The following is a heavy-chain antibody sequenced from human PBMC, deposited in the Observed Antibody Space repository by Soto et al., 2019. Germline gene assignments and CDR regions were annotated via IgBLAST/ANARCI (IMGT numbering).Heavy chain of an antibody. D-gene: IGHD6-6*01. CDR3: ARAIGIAARPDYYYGMDV. Sequence: ASVKVSCKASGGTFSSYAISWVRQAPGQGLEWMGGIIPIFGTANYAQKFQGRVTITADESTSTAYMELSSLRSEDTAVYYCARAIGIAARPDYYYGMDVWRQGTTVTVSS. CDR2: IIPIFGTA. V-gene: IGHV1-69*13. CDR1: GGTFSSYA. J-gene: IGHJ6*02.